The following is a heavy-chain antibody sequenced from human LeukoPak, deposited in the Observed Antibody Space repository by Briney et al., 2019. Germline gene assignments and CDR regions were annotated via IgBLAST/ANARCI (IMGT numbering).Heavy chain of an antibody. Sequence: GGSLRLSCAASGFTFSTYAMHWVRQAPGKGLEYVSAISSNGGSTYYANSVKGRFTISRDNSKNTLYLQMGSLRAEDMAVYYCARDSSGSYYDYWGQGTLVTVSS. D-gene: IGHD1-26*01. CDR3: ARDSSGSYYDY. V-gene: IGHV3-64*01. CDR2: ISSNGGST. J-gene: IGHJ4*02. CDR1: GFTFSTYA.